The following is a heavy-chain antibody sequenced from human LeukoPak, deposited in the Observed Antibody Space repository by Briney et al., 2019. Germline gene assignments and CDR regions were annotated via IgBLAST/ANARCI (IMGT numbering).Heavy chain of an antibody. Sequence: GRSLRLSCAASALTFSRYAMHWVRQPPGKGLEWVAESWSVGSNENYADSVKGRFTISRDNSKNTLYLEMNSLRAEDTAVYYCARDIGYYYDGSGYDDWGQGTLVIVSP. CDR2: SWSVGSNE. V-gene: IGHV3-33*01. CDR1: ALTFSRYA. D-gene: IGHD3-22*01. CDR3: ARDIGYYYDGSGYDD. J-gene: IGHJ4*02.